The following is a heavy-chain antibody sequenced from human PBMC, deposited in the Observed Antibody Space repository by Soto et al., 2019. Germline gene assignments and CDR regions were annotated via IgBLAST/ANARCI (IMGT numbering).Heavy chain of an antibody. Sequence: ASVKVSCKASGGTFSSYAISWVRQAPGQGLEWMGGIIPIFGTANYAQKFQGRVTITADKSTSTAYMELSSLRSEDTAVYYCARVGGSYYYYYGMDVWGQGTTVTVSS. CDR3: ARVGGSYYYYYGMDV. J-gene: IGHJ6*02. CDR1: GGTFSSYA. D-gene: IGHD1-26*01. V-gene: IGHV1-69*06. CDR2: IIPIFGTA.